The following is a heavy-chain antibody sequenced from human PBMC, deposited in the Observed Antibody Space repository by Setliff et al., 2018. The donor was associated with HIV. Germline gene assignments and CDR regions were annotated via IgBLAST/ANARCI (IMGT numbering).Heavy chain of an antibody. J-gene: IGHJ4*02. D-gene: IGHD6-6*01. CDR2: INHSGST. CDR3: ARSGSSSPYYFDY. CDR1: GGSISSGGYY. V-gene: IGHV4-61*08. Sequence: PSETLSLTCTVSGGSISSGGYYWSWIRQPPGKGLEWIGEINHSGSTNYNPSLKSRLTISVDTSKNQFSLRLSSVTAADTAVYYCARSGSSSPYYFDYWGQGTLVTVSS.